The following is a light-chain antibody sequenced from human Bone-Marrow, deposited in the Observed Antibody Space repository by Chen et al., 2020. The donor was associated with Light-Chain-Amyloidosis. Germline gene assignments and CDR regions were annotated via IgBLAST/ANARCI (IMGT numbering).Light chain of an antibody. V-gene: IGLV3-21*02. Sequence: SCVLTQPSSVSVAPGQTATIPCGGNNIGSTSVNWYQQTPGQARLLVVYDDSDRPSGIPERLAGSNSGNTATRTISRVEAGDEADYYCQVWDRSSDRPVFGGGTKLTVL. CDR2: DDS. CDR3: QVWDRSSDRPV. CDR1: NIGSTS. J-gene: IGLJ3*02.